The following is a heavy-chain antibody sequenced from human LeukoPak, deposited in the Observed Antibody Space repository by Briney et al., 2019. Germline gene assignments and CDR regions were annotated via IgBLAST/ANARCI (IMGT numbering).Heavy chain of an antibody. CDR3: ARYYYDSSVYYNLDY. CDR1: GDSISRYY. Sequence: SETLSLTCTVSGDSISRYYWSWIRQPPGKGLEWIGYISYSGGTSYNPSLKSRVTISLDTSKNQFSLKLSSVTAADTAVYYCARYYYDSSVYYNLDYWGQGTLVTVS. J-gene: IGHJ4*02. D-gene: IGHD3-22*01. CDR2: ISYSGGT. V-gene: IGHV4-59*01.